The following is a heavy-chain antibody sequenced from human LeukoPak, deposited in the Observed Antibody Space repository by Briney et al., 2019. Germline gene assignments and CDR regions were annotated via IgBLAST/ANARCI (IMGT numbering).Heavy chain of an antibody. J-gene: IGHJ4*02. Sequence: GGSLRLSCAASGFTVSSNYMSWVRQAPGKGLEWVSVIYSGGSTYYADSVKGRFTISRDNSKNTLYLQMNSLRAEDTAVYYCARYNWNDVNFDYWGQGTLVTVSS. CDR2: IYSGGST. D-gene: IGHD1-20*01. V-gene: IGHV3-53*01. CDR3: ARYNWNDVNFDY. CDR1: GFTVSSNY.